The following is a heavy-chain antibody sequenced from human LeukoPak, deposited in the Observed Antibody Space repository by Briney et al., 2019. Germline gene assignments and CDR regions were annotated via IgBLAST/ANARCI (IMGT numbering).Heavy chain of an antibody. CDR3: AKSGPRGDYFYDC. CDR1: GFTFSDYY. CDR2: ISSSGSTI. J-gene: IGHJ4*02. Sequence: GGSLRLSCAASGFTFSDYYMSWIRQAPGKGLEWVSYISSSGSTIYYADSVKGRFTISRDNSRNTLYLQMNSLRAEDTAVYYCAKSGPRGDYFYDCWGQGTLVTVSS. D-gene: IGHD2-21*02. V-gene: IGHV3-11*01.